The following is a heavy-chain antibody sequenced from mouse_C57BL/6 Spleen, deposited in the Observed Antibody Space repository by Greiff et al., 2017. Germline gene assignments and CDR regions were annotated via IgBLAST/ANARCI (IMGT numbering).Heavy chain of an antibody. D-gene: IGHD3-2*02. CDR1: GFTFSDYG. V-gene: IGHV5-17*01. CDR3: ASQGKYAMDY. J-gene: IGHJ4*01. CDR2: ISSGSSTI. Sequence: EVKVVESGGGLVKPGGSLKLSCAASGFTFSDYGMHWVRQAPEKGLEWVAYISSGSSTIYYADTVKGRFTISRDNAKNTLFLQMTSLRSEDTAMYYCASQGKYAMDYWGQGTSVTVSS.